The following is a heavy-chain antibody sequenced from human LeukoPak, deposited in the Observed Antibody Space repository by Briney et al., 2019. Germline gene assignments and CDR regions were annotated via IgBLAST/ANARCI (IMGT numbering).Heavy chain of an antibody. CDR1: GGSISSYY. CDR2: IYYSGST. Sequence: SETLSLTCTVSGGSISSYYWSWIRQPPGKGLEWIGYIYYSGSTNYNPSLKSRVTISVDTSKNQFSLKLSSVTAADTAVYYCARGPGMTTVVTSGFDYWGQGTLVTVSS. J-gene: IGHJ4*02. D-gene: IGHD4-23*01. CDR3: ARGPGMTTVVTSGFDY. V-gene: IGHV4-59*12.